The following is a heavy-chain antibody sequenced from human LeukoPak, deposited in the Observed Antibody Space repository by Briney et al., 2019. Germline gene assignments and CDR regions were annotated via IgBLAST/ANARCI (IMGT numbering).Heavy chain of an antibody. Sequence: GGSLRLSCAASGFTFSNYGMHWVRQAPGKGLEWVAVISYDGNNKYYADSVKGRFTISRDNSKNTLYLQMNSLRAEDTAVYYCARETVTTDGPKDYWGQGTLVTVSS. CDR2: ISYDGNNK. V-gene: IGHV3-30*03. D-gene: IGHD4-11*01. CDR3: ARETVTTDGPKDY. J-gene: IGHJ4*02. CDR1: GFTFSNYG.